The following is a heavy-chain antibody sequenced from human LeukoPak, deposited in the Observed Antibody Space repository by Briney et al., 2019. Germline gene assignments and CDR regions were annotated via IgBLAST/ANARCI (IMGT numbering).Heavy chain of an antibody. Sequence: PSETLSLTCTVSGGSISSSSYYWGWIRQPPGKGLEWIGRTSYRGSTYYNPSLKSRVTISVDTSKNQFSLKLSSVTAADTAVYYCARAYYGSGSRVDYSATFDPWGQGTLVTVSS. CDR3: ARAYYGSGSRVDYSATFDP. CDR1: GGSISSSSYY. D-gene: IGHD3-10*01. CDR2: TSYRGST. J-gene: IGHJ5*02. V-gene: IGHV4-39*01.